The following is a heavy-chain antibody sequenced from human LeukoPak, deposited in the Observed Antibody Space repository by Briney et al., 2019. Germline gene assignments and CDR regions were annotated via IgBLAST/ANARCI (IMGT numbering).Heavy chain of an antibody. D-gene: IGHD1-1*01. V-gene: IGHV3-21*01. CDR3: ARDQGGTRLD. Sequence: SVKGRFTISRDNAKNLLYLQMNSLRAEDTAVYYCARDQGGTRLDWGQGTLVTVSS. J-gene: IGHJ4*02.